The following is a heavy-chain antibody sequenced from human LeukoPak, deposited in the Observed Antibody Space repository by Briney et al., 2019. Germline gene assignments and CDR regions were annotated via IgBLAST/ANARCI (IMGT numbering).Heavy chain of an antibody. J-gene: IGHJ4*02. Sequence: SVKVSCKASGGTFSSYAISWVRQAPGQGLEWMGGIIPIFGTANYAQKFQGRVTITADKSTSTAYMELSSLRSEDTAVYYCAAYIEIAALAHSKFDYWGQGTLVTVSS. D-gene: IGHD6-6*01. CDR3: AAYIEIAALAHSKFDY. V-gene: IGHV1-69*06. CDR2: IIPIFGTA. CDR1: GGTFSSYA.